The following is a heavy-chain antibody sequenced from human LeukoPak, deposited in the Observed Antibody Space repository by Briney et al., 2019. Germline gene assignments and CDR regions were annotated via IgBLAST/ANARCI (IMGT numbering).Heavy chain of an antibody. J-gene: IGHJ4*02. CDR1: GFTFSSYW. V-gene: IGHV3-74*01. CDR3: ARGPLSGGAIQFDY. Sequence: PGGSLRLSCAASGFTFSSYWMHWVRQAPGKGLVWVSRITPDGRSTSHADSVKGRFTISRDNARNTLYLQMNSLRAEDTAVYYCARGPLSGGAIQFDYWGQGTLDTVSS. D-gene: IGHD2-21*01. CDR2: ITPDGRST.